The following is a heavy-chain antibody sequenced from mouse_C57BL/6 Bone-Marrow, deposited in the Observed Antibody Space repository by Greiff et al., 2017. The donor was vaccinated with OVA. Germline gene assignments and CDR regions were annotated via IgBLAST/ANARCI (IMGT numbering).Heavy chain of an antibody. CDR3: AREGQLRPAWFAY. CDR1: GFTFSSYA. J-gene: IGHJ3*01. Sequence: EVMLVESGGGLVKPGGSLKLSCAASGFTFSSYAMSWVRQTPEKRLEWVATISDGGSYTYYPDNVKGRFTISRDNAKNNLYLQMSHLKSEDTAMYYCAREGQLRPAWFAYWGQGTLVTVSA. CDR2: ISDGGSYT. V-gene: IGHV5-4*01. D-gene: IGHD3-2*02.